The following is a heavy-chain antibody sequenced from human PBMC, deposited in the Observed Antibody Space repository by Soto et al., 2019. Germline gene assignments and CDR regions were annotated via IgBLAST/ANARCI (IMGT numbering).Heavy chain of an antibody. J-gene: IGHJ3*02. CDR2: IYYSGST. CDR1: GGSISSGAYY. V-gene: IGHV4-31*03. Sequence: SQTLSLTCTVSGGSISSGAYYSSWIPQHPGKGLEWIGYIYYSGSTYYNPSLKSRVTISVDTSKNQFSLKLSSVTAADTAVYYCARDPDVDTAMVGAFDIWGQGTRVT. CDR3: ARDPDVDTAMVGAFDI. D-gene: IGHD5-18*01.